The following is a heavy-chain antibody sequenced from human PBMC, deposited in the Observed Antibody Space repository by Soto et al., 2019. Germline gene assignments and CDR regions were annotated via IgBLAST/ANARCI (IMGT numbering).Heavy chain of an antibody. CDR2: ISAYNGNT. D-gene: IGHD2-15*01. V-gene: IGHV1-18*01. J-gene: IGHJ5*02. CDR3: ARVEGCSGGSCSGDWFDP. Sequence: QVQLVQSGAEVKKPGASVKVSCKASGYTFTSYGISWVRQAPGQGLEWMGWISAYNGNTNYAQKLQGRVTMTTDTXKXKVXMELRSLRSDDTAVYYCARVEGCSGGSCSGDWFDPWGQGTLVTVSS. CDR1: GYTFTSYG.